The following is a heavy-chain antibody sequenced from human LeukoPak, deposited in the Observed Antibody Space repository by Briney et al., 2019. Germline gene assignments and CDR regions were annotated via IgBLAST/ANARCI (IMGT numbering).Heavy chain of an antibody. CDR1: GFTFSSYA. V-gene: IGHV3-23*01. J-gene: IGHJ4*02. CDR2: ISGSGGST. D-gene: IGHD3-9*01. CDR3: AKWGDYDILTGYYDSDY. Sequence: GGSLRLSCAASGFTFSSYAMSWVRQAPGKGLEWVSAISGSGGSTYYADSVKGRFTISRDNSKNTLYLQMNSLRAEDTAVYYCAKWGDYDILTGYYDSDYWGQGTLVTVSS.